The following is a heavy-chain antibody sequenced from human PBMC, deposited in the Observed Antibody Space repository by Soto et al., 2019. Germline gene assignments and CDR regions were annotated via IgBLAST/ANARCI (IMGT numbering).Heavy chain of an antibody. CDR1: GGSINSDFYY. J-gene: IGHJ4*02. CDR2: IYYSGST. CDR3: ARQYHSSGYWFDY. D-gene: IGHD3-22*01. Sequence: SETLSLTCTVSGGSINSDFYYWTWIRQHPGKGLEWLGYIYYSGSTYYNPSLKSRITMSLDTSKNQFSLKLSSVAAADTAVYYCARQYHSSGYWFDYWGQGTLVTVSS. V-gene: IGHV4-31*03.